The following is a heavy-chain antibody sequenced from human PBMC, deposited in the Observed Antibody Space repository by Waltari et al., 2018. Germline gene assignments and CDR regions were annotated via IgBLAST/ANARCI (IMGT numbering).Heavy chain of an antibody. J-gene: IGHJ4*02. V-gene: IGHV3-7*03. CDR1: GFTFNTHW. Sequence: EVQLVESGGALVQPGGSLRLACAASGFTFNTHWMSWVRQAPGKGLGWVASIKEDGSEANYLESVKGRFTISRDNAKNSLFLQMNSLRAEDTAVYYCSDPPSDFWGQGTQVIVSS. CDR2: IKEDGSEA. CDR3: SDPPSDF. D-gene: IGHD2-21*01.